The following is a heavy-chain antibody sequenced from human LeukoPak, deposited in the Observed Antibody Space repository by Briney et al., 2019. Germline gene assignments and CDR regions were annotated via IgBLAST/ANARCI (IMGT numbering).Heavy chain of an antibody. CDR1: GGTFSSYA. CDR2: IIPIFGTA. V-gene: IGHV1-69*05. J-gene: IGHJ4*02. Sequence: SVKVSCKASGGTFSSYAISWVRQAPGQGLEWMGRIIPIFGTANYAQKFQGRVTITTDESTSTAYTELSSLRSEDTAVYYCARDGVGYYDSSGYYLFDYWGQGTLVTVSS. CDR3: ARDGVGYYDSSGYYLFDY. D-gene: IGHD3-22*01.